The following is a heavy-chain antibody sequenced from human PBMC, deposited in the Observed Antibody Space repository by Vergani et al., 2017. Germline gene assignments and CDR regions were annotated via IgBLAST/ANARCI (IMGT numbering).Heavy chain of an antibody. CDR2: IYYSGST. Sequence: QLQLQESGPGLVKPSETLSLTCTVSGGSISSSSYYWGWIRQPPGKGLEWIGSIYYSGSTYYNPSLKSRVTISVDTSKNQFSLKLSSVTAADTAVYYCAREGYYYDSSGSPNDAFDIWGQGTMVTVSS. J-gene: IGHJ3*02. CDR1: GGSISSSSYY. V-gene: IGHV4-39*07. D-gene: IGHD3-22*01. CDR3: AREGYYYDSSGSPNDAFDI.